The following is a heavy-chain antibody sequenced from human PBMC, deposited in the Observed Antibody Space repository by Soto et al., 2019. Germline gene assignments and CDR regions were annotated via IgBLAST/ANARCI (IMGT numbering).Heavy chain of an antibody. CDR1: GFTFRSYW. D-gene: IGHD1-26*01. CDR2: INSDGSST. CDR3: ARARRSASWNLSGTYSFDH. Sequence: EVQLVESGGGIVRPGGSLRLSCAASGFTFRSYWMHWVRQAPGKGLVWVSRINSDGSSTNYAESVKGRFAISRDHSNNTLYPQMNSLRAEDTAVYYCARARRSASWNLSGTYSFDHWGQGILVTVSS. V-gene: IGHV3-74*01. J-gene: IGHJ4*02.